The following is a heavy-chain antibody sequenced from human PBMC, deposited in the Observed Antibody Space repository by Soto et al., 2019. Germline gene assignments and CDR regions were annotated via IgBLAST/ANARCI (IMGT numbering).Heavy chain of an antibody. D-gene: IGHD6-13*01. CDR3: ARELFWGSSWDIGGYYYGMDV. Sequence: GASVKVSCKASGYTFISYGISWVRQAPGQGLEWMGWISAYNGTTNYAQKLQGRVTMTTDTSTSTAYIEMRSLRSDDTAMYYCARELFWGSSWDIGGYYYGMDVWGQGATVTVSS. V-gene: IGHV1-18*01. CDR2: ISAYNGTT. CDR1: GYTFISYG. J-gene: IGHJ6*02.